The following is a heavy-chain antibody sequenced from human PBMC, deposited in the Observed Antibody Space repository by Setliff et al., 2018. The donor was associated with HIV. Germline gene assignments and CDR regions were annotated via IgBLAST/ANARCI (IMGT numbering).Heavy chain of an antibody. D-gene: IGHD3-22*01. CDR2: IRYDGSNK. J-gene: IGHJ4*02. Sequence: GGSLRLSCAASGFTFSSYGMHWVRQAPGKGLEWVAFIRYDGSNKYYADSVKGRFTISRDNSKNTLYLQMNSLRAEDTAVYYCAKDLYYYDSSGNDYWGQGTLVTVSS. CDR3: AKDLYYYDSSGNDY. V-gene: IGHV3-30*02. CDR1: GFTFSSYG.